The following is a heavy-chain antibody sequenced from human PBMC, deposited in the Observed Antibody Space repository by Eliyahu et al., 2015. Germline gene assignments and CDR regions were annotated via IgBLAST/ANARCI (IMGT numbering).Heavy chain of an antibody. CDR3: VKDYFTHGGDAGFDY. Sequence: EVLLLESGGGLVQPGGSLRXSCVASGFDFRSYAMXWVRQAPGKGLEWVAAFTGSGIFYVDSVRGRFTLSRDNSKNTLSLQMTSLRAEDTAIYYCVKDYFTHGGDAGFDYWGQGTLVTVSS. CDR1: GFDFRSYA. D-gene: IGHD2-21*02. CDR2: FTGSGI. J-gene: IGHJ4*02. V-gene: IGHV3-23*01.